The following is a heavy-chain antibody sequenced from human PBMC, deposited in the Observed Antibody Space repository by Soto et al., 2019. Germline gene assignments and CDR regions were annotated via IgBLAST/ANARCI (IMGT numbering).Heavy chain of an antibody. J-gene: IGHJ6*02. V-gene: IGHV3-33*01. D-gene: IGHD3-9*01. CDR2: IWYDGSNK. CDR3: ARTYDILTGYSYGMDV. Sequence: QVQLVESGGGVVQPGRSLRLSCAASGFTFSSYGMHWVRQAPGKGLEWVAVIWYDGSNKYYADSVKGRFTISRDNSKNTLYLQMNSLRAEDKAVYYCARTYDILTGYSYGMDVWGQGTTVTVSS. CDR1: GFTFSSYG.